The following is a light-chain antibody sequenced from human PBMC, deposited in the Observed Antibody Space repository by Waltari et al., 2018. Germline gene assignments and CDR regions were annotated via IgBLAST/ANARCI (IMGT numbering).Light chain of an antibody. CDR2: AAS. CDR1: QTIGHY. J-gene: IGKJ5*01. V-gene: IGKV1-39*01. CDR3: KQSYTTLIT. Sequence: DIQMTQSPSSLSTSVGDRVTITCRASQTIGHYLNWYQQKAGAAPKLLISAASTLQPGVPARFSGSGSGTDFALTISSLQPEDFATYYCKQSYTTLITFGQGTRLEIK.